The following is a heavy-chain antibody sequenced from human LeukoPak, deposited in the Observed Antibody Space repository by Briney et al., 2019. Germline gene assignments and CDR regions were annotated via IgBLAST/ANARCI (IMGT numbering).Heavy chain of an antibody. J-gene: IGHJ3*02. V-gene: IGHV3-74*01. Sequence: PGGSLRLSCAASGFTFNSHWMHWVRQAPGKGLLWVSGINGDGSSTSNEDSVKGRFTISRDNAKNMLYLQMNSLRAEDTAVYYCVRELGAFDIWGQGTTVTVSS. CDR2: INGDGSST. CDR1: GFTFNSHW. CDR3: VRELGAFDI.